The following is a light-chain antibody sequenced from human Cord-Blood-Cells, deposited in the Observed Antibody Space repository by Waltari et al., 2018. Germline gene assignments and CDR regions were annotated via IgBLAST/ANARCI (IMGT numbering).Light chain of an antibody. V-gene: IGLV2-11*01. Sequence: QSALTQPRSVSGSPGQSVTISCTGTRRDVGGYNYVSWYQQHPGKSPQLMIYDVSKRPAGVPDRFSGSKSGNTASLTISGLQAEDEADYYCCSYAGSYTFGVFGTGTKVTVL. CDR3: CSYAGSYTFGV. CDR2: DVS. CDR1: RRDVGGYNY. J-gene: IGLJ1*01.